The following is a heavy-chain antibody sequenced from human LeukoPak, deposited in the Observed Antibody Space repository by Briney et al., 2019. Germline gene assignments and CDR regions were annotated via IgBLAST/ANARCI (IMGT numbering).Heavy chain of an antibody. CDR2: ISSSSTYI. CDR1: GFTFSSFN. J-gene: IGHJ4*02. D-gene: IGHD5-18*01. Sequence: PGGSLRLSCAASGFTFSSFNMNWVRQAPGKGLEWVSSISSSSTYIYYADSVKGRFTVSRDNAENSLYLQMNSLRAEDTAVYYCARDTSGYTFDDWGQGTLVTVSS. V-gene: IGHV3-21*01. CDR3: ARDTSGYTFDD.